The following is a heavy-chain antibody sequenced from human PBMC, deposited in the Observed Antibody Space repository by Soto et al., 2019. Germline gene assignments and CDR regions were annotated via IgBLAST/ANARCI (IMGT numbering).Heavy chain of an antibody. J-gene: IGHJ4*02. CDR2: ISGSGGST. CDR1: GFTFSSYA. Sequence: GGSLRLSCAASGFTFSSYAMSWVRQAPGKGLEWVSAISGSGGSTYYADSVKGRFTISRDNSKNTLYLQMNSLRAEDTAVYYCAKDRDFWSGYYIFDYWGQGTLVTVSS. CDR3: AKDRDFWSGYYIFDY. D-gene: IGHD3-3*01. V-gene: IGHV3-23*01.